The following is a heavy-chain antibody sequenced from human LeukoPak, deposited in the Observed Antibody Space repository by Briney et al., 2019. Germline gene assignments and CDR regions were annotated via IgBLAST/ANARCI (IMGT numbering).Heavy chain of an antibody. CDR2: INHSGST. J-gene: IGHJ4*02. CDR3: ARGRRIAAAGTLWGY. Sequence: PSETLSLTCAVYGGSLSGYYWSWIRQPPGKGLEWIGEINHSGSTNYNPSLKSRVTISVDTSKNQFSLKLSSVTAADTAVYYCARGRRIAAAGTLWGYWGQGTLVTVSS. V-gene: IGHV4-34*01. D-gene: IGHD6-13*01. CDR1: GGSLSGYY.